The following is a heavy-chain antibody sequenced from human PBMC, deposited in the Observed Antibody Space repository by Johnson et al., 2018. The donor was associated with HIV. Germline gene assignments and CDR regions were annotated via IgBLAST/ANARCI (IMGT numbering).Heavy chain of an antibody. CDR1: GFTFDDYG. Sequence: VQLVESGGGVVRPGGSLRLSCAASGFTFDDYGMTWVRQVAGKGLEWVSGINWNGASRGYVDSVKDRFTISRDNAKNSLYLQMNRLRAEDTAVYFCARGGRYSESVNDAHDIWGQGTKVTVSS. CDR2: INWNGASR. V-gene: IGHV3-20*04. D-gene: IGHD1-26*01. J-gene: IGHJ3*02. CDR3: ARGGRYSESVNDAHDI.